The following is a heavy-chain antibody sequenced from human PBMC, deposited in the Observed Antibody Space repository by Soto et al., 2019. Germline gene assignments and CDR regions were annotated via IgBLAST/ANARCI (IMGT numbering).Heavy chain of an antibody. CDR1: GGTFSSYA. J-gene: IGHJ6*02. CDR2: IIPIFGTA. V-gene: IGHV1-69*12. CDR3: AGTVGWLRVPHYYYGMDV. Sequence: QVQLVQSGAEVKKPGSSVKVSCKASGGTFSSYAISWVRQAPGQGLEWMGGIIPIFGTANYAQKFQGRVTITADESTSAAYMALSGLRAEDTAVYYCAGTVGWLRVPHYYYGMDVWGQGTTVTVSS. D-gene: IGHD5-12*01.